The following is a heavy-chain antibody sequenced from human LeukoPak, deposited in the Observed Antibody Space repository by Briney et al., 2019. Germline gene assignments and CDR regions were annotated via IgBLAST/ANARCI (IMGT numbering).Heavy chain of an antibody. CDR3: ATIYSSGWYTDY. J-gene: IGHJ4*02. CDR2: IYSGGST. D-gene: IGHD6-19*01. Sequence: GGSLRLSCAASGFTVSSNYMSWVRQAPGKGLEWVSVIYSGGSTYYADSVKGRFTISRDNSKNTLYLQMNSLSAEDTAVYYCATIYSSGWYTDYWGQGTLVTVSS. V-gene: IGHV3-53*01. CDR1: GFTVSSNY.